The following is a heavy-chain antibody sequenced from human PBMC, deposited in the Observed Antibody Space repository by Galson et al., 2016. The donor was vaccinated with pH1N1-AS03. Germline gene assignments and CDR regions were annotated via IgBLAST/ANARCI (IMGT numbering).Heavy chain of an antibody. CDR2: IDWDDEK. CDR1: GFSLSTRGMC. V-gene: IGHV2-70*11. J-gene: IGHJ3*02. Sequence: PALVKPTQTLTLTCTFSGFSLSTRGMCVSWIRQPPGKALEWLARIDWDDEKYYSTSLKTSLTISKDTSKNQVVLTMTNMDPVDTATYYCARMRDYDDLRDAFDIWGQGTMVTVSS. D-gene: IGHD4-17*01. CDR3: ARMRDYDDLRDAFDI.